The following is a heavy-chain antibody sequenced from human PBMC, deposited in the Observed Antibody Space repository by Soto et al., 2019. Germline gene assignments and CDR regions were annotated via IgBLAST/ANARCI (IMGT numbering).Heavy chain of an antibody. CDR1: GYTLTELS. CDR3: ATEGRGYSGYDSRGGLGY. CDR2: FDPGDGET. D-gene: IGHD5-12*01. J-gene: IGHJ4*02. V-gene: IGHV1-24*01. Sequence: QVQLVQSGAEVKKPGASVKVSCKVSGYTLTELSMHWVRQAPGKGLEWMGGFDPGDGETIYAQKFQGRVTMTEDTSTDTAYMELSRLRSEDTAVYYGATEGRGYSGYDSRGGLGYWGQGTLVTVSS.